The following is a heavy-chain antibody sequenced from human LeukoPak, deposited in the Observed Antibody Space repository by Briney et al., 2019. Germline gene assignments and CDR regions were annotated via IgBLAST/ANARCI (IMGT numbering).Heavy chain of an antibody. Sequence: PGRSLRLSCAASGFTFSSYGMHWVRQAPGKGLEWVSAISGSGGSTYYADSVKGRFTISRDNSKNTLYLQMNSLRAEDTAVYYCAKGGRWLQLYEANWFDPWGQGTLVTVSS. CDR2: ISGSGGST. V-gene: IGHV3-23*01. CDR3: AKGGRWLQLYEANWFDP. CDR1: GFTFSSYG. J-gene: IGHJ5*02. D-gene: IGHD5-24*01.